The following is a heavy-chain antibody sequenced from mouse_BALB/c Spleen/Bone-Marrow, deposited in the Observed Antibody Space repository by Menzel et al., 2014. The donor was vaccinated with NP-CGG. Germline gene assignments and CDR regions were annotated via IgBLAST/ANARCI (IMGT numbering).Heavy chain of an antibody. V-gene: IGHV14-3*02. J-gene: IGHJ1*01. CDR2: IDPANGNT. D-gene: IGHD1-3*01. CDR3: ARQEFAIYWYFDV. Sequence: VQLQQSGAELVKPEASVKLPCSASGFNIKDTYMHWVKQRPEQGLEWIGRIDPANGNTKYDPKFQDKATITADTSSNTVDLQLSSLTFEDTAVYYCARQEFAIYWYFDVWGAGTTVTVSS. CDR1: GFNIKDTY.